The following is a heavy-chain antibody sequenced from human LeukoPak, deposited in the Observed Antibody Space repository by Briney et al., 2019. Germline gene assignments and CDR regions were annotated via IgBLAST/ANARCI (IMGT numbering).Heavy chain of an antibody. Sequence: PGGSLRLSCAASGFTFSSYSMNWVRQAPGKGLEWVSYISSSSSTIYYADSVKGRFTISRDNAKNSLYLQMNSLRAEDTAVYYCARVCTGPRYTYGGGCHYYYMDVWGKGTTVTVSS. J-gene: IGHJ6*03. D-gene: IGHD4-23*01. CDR1: GFTFSSYS. CDR3: ARVCTGPRYTYGGGCHYYYMDV. V-gene: IGHV3-48*01. CDR2: ISSSSSTI.